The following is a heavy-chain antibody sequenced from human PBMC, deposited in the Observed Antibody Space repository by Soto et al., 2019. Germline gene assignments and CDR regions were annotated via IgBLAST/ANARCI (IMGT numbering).Heavy chain of an antibody. CDR3: AREGGGSHSYYSDY. V-gene: IGHV1-69*13. Sequence: PVEVASKASGRTLSSYAITGVRQTRGQGLEWMGGIIPIFGTANYAQKFQGRVTITADESTSTAYMELSRLRSEDTAVYYCAREGGGSHSYYSDYWGQGTLVTVSS. CDR1: GRTLSSYA. CDR2: IIPIFGTA. J-gene: IGHJ4*02. D-gene: IGHD1-26*01.